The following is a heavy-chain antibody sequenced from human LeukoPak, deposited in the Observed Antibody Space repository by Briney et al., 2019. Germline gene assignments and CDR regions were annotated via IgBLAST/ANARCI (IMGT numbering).Heavy chain of an antibody. CDR3: AMRTTVTTVYYYYMDV. J-gene: IGHJ6*03. V-gene: IGHV3-23*01. Sequence: GGSLRLSCAASGFTFSSYAMSWVRQAPGKGLEWVSAISGSGGSTYYADSVKGRFTISRDNSKNMLYLQMNSLRAEVTAIYYCAMRTTVTTVYYYYMDVWGKGTTVTVSS. CDR1: GFTFSSYA. CDR2: ISGSGGST. D-gene: IGHD4-17*01.